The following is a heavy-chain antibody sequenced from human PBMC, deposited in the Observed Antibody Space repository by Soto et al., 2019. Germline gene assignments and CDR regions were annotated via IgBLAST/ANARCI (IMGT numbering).Heavy chain of an antibody. CDR1: GFSLRTPTMR. CDR2: VDWNDEK. J-gene: IGHJ4*02. CDR3: ARMKPRRPNYFDF. Sequence: GSGPTLVNPTQTLTLTCTVVGFSLRTPTMRVSWLRQPPGKALEWLGRVDWNDEKVYNTSLPRRLTTAQYATNPSMVLTLNNVDPVDTATYFFARMKPRRPNYFDFCCPGLLGTVSS. V-gene: IGHV2-70*04.